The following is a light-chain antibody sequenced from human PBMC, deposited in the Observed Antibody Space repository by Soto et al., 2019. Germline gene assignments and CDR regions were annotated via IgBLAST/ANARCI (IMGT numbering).Light chain of an antibody. CDR2: EVT. CDR1: SSDVGGYNY. J-gene: IGLJ3*02. Sequence: QSALTQPASVSGSPGQSITIPCTGTSSDVGGYNYVSWYQQHPGKAPKLMIYEVTNRPSGISDRFSGSKSGNTASLTISGLQAEDEAHYYCSSYTTTSTLVLFGGGTQLTVL. CDR3: SSYTTTSTLVL. V-gene: IGLV2-14*01.